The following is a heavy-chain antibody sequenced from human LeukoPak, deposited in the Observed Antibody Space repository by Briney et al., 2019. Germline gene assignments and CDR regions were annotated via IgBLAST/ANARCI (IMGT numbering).Heavy chain of an antibody. J-gene: IGHJ3*02. CDR1: GFTFSGPG. CDR3: TELRAHAFDI. D-gene: IGHD3-16*01. CDR2: IKDKANNYAT. V-gene: IGHV3-73*01. Sequence: GGSLRLSCAASGFTFSGPGVHWVRQASGRGLEWVGRIKDKANNYATAYAASVEGRFTISRDDSKNTAYLQMNSLKTEDTAVYYCTELRAHAFDIWGQGTMVTVSS.